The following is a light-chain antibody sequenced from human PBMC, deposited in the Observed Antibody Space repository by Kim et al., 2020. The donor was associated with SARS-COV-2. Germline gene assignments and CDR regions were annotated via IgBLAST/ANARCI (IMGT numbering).Light chain of an antibody. Sequence: DIQMTQSPSSLSASVGDSVTITCRASQSIVNYLNWYQQKPGKAPKLLIYAESTLQSAVPSRFSGSGSGIDFTLTISSLQPEDFATYYCQQTFSIPWTFGQGTKVDIK. V-gene: IGKV1-39*01. CDR2: AES. J-gene: IGKJ1*01. CDR1: QSIVNY. CDR3: QQTFSIPWT.